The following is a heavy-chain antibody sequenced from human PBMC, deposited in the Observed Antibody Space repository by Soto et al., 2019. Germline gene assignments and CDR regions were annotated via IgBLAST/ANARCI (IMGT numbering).Heavy chain of an antibody. D-gene: IGHD3-22*01. V-gene: IGHV1-69*13. J-gene: IGHJ3*02. CDR3: AESPPYYYDSSGYAFDI. Sequence: GASVKVSCKASGGTFSSYAISWLRQSAGQGLEWMGGIIPIFGTANYAQKFQGRVTITADESTSTAYMELSSLRSEDTAVYYCAESPPYYYDSSGYAFDIWGQGTMVTVSS. CDR2: IIPIFGTA. CDR1: GGTFSSYA.